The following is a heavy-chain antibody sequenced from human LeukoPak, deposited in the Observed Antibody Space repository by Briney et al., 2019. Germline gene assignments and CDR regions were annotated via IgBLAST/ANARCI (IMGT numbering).Heavy chain of an antibody. J-gene: IGHJ4*02. CDR3: ARDLGDYDILTGYYRPYFFDY. Sequence: GGSLTLSCAASGFTFSSYGMHWVRQAPGKGLEWVAVIWYDGSNKFHADSVKGRFTISRDNSKNTVFLQMKSLRVENTAVYFCARDLGDYDILTGYYRPYFFDYWGKGTLVTVSS. CDR1: GFTFSSYG. CDR2: IWYDGSNK. V-gene: IGHV3-33*01. D-gene: IGHD3-9*01.